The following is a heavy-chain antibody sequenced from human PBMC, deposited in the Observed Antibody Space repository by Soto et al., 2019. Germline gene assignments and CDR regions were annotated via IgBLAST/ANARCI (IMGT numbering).Heavy chain of an antibody. CDR1: GGSFSSYA. D-gene: IGHD3-10*01. CDR3: ATPISAGFRELRLEP. V-gene: IGHV1-69*01. Sequence: SVXGSFRSCGGSFSSYAIIWVRQAPGQGLECMGGIIPIFGTANYAQKFQGRVTITADESTSTAYMELSSLRSEDTAVYYSATPISAGFRELRLEPWGQRTLVTVYS. J-gene: IGHJ5*02. CDR2: IIPIFGTA.